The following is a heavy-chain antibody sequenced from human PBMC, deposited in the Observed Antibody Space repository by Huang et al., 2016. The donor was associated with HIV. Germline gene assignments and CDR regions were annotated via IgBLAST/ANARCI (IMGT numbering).Heavy chain of an antibody. CDR2: ISDSGST. Sequence: QVQLQQWGAELLKPSETLSLTCAVSGGSFSGHYWTWIRQPPGRGLEWIGEISDSGSTTYNPSLKSRVTISGDTSQSHFSLKLNSVTAADTAIYYCARMFKYDSGGYWGNDAFDIWGQGTMVTVSS. CDR1: GGSFSGHY. J-gene: IGHJ3*02. V-gene: IGHV4-34*02. CDR3: ARMFKYDSGGYWGNDAFDI. D-gene: IGHD3-22*01.